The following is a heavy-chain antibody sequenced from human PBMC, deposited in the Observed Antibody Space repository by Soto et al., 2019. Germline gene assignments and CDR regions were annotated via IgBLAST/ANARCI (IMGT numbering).Heavy chain of an antibody. CDR3: AKAQSDSNWYYYYALTS. J-gene: IGHJ6*02. CDR2: ITGSGDSR. CDR1: EFTFRDYA. Sequence: GGSLRLSCVASEFTFRDYAMNWVRQAPGKGLEWVSAITGSGDSRYYAESVEGRLTISRDDSKQTLYLHMNRLRAEDTAVYYCAKAQSDSNWYYYYALTSGAQGPRSPSP. D-gene: IGHD2-21*02. V-gene: IGHV3-23*01.